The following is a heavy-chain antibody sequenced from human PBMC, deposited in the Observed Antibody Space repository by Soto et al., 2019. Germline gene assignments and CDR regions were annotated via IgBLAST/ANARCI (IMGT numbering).Heavy chain of an antibody. CDR3: AKDVR. Sequence: EVQLVESGGDLVQPGGSLRLSCAASGFTFSTHWMSWVRQAPGKGLEWVANINDDGSERNYADSVRGRFSVSRDNANNSLFLQMNGLRVEDTALYYCAKDVRWCQGTQVTVSS. CDR2: INDDGSER. CDR1: GFTFSTHW. J-gene: IGHJ4*02. V-gene: IGHV3-7*05.